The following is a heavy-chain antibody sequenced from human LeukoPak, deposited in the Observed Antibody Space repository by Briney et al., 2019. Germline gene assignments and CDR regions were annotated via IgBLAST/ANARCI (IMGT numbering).Heavy chain of an antibody. CDR1: GGSISSYY. V-gene: IGHV4-59*08. D-gene: IGHD3-3*01. CDR2: IYYSGST. CDR3: ARTQNTIFGVVIPNYGMDV. J-gene: IGHJ6*02. Sequence: SETLSLTCTVSGGSISSYYWSWIWQPPGKGLEWIGYIYYSGSTNYNPSLKSRVTISVDTSKNQFSLKLSSVTAADTAVYYCARTQNTIFGVVIPNYGMDVWGQGTTVTVSS.